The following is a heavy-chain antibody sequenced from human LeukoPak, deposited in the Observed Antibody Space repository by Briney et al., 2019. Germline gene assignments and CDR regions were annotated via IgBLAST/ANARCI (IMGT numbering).Heavy chain of an antibody. V-gene: IGHV5-51*01. Sequence: RGESLQISCKGSGYSFTTYWIGWVRQMPGKGLEWMGIIYPADSDTTYSPSFQGQVTISADKSTSTAYLQWSSLKASDTAMYYCARHRRKSIIGTASSRGFDSWGQGTLVTVSS. J-gene: IGHJ4*02. CDR3: ARHRRKSIIGTASSRGFDS. CDR2: IYPADSDT. CDR1: GYSFTTYW. D-gene: IGHD3-10*01.